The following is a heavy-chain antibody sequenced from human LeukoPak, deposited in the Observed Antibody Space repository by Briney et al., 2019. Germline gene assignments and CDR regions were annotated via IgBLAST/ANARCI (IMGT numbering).Heavy chain of an antibody. CDR1: GFTFSSYE. CDR3: ARDSPHYYGSGSYYTILDY. CDR2: ISSSGSTI. J-gene: IGHJ4*02. D-gene: IGHD3-10*01. V-gene: IGHV3-48*03. Sequence: QTGGSLRLSCAASGFTFSSYEMKWVRQAPGKGLEWVSYISSSGSTIYYADSVKGRFSISRDNAKNSLYLQMNSLRAEDTAVYYCARDSPHYYGSGSYYTILDYWGQGTLVTVSS.